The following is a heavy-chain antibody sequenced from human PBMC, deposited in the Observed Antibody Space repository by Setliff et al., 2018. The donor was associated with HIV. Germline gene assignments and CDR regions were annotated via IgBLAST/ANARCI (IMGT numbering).Heavy chain of an antibody. J-gene: IGHJ4*02. CDR1: GFNFNTYS. D-gene: IGHD6-19*01. CDR3: TRMIPPRSNRFSSGWFDY. Sequence: LRLSCAASGFNFNTYSMSWVRQAPGKGLEWVSSISSSGTYIYYADSMKGRFTISRDKAGNSLYLQLNNVRAEDTAVYYCTRMIPPRSNRFSSGWFDYWGQGTVVTV. V-gene: IGHV3-21*01. CDR2: ISSSGTYI.